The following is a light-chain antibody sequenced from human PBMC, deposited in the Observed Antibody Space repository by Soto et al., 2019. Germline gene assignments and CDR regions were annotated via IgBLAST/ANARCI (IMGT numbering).Light chain of an antibody. CDR2: GTS. J-gene: IGKJ1*01. V-gene: IGKV3-20*01. Sequence: EMVLTQSPGTLSLYPGERATLSCRASQSVSSSYLAWYQQKPGQAPRLLIYGTSSRATAIPDRFSGSGSGTDFTLTISRLEPEDFAVYYCQQYGSSSWTFGQGTKV. CDR3: QQYGSSSWT. CDR1: QSVSSSY.